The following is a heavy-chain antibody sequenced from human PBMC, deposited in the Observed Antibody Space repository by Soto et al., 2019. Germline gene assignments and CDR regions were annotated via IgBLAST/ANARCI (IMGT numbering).Heavy chain of an antibody. CDR3: AREGIAAAGLLYYYYGLDV. D-gene: IGHD6-13*01. CDR2: ISYDGSNK. Sequence: GGSLRLSCAASGFTFSSYAMHWVRQAPGKGLEWVAVISYDGSNKYYADSVKGRFTISRDNSKNTLYLQMNSLRAEDTAVYYCAREGIAAAGLLYYYYGLDVWGQGTTVTVSS. V-gene: IGHV3-30-3*01. CDR1: GFTFSSYA. J-gene: IGHJ6*02.